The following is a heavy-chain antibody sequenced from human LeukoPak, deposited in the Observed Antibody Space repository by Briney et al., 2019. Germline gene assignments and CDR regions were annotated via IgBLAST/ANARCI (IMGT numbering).Heavy chain of an antibody. V-gene: IGHV1-2*02. J-gene: IGHJ6*03. CDR3: ARGEGTVGYYYYMDV. CDR1: GYTFTGYF. Sequence: GASVKVSCKASGYTFTGYFVHWVRQAPGQGLEWMGWINPNTGVTNYAQKFQGRVTVTRDTSISTAYMELSRLRSDDTAVYYCARGEGTVGYYYYMDVWGKGTTVTISS. D-gene: IGHD1/OR15-1a*01. CDR2: INPNTGVT.